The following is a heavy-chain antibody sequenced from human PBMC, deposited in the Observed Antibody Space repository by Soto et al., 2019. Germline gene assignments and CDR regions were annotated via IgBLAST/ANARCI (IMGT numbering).Heavy chain of an antibody. D-gene: IGHD6-19*01. CDR3: ARAVAGTSILDS. J-gene: IGHJ4*02. Sequence: QVQLVQSGAEVKKPGSSVKISCQASGGTFSTSTISWVRQAPGQGLEWMGRTIPIVDRAIYAQNFQGRVTMTADNSTNTVYMEMFSLRSDDTAVYYCARAVAGTSILDSWGQGTLVTVSS. CDR2: TIPIVDRA. V-gene: IGHV1-69*08. CDR1: GGTFSTST.